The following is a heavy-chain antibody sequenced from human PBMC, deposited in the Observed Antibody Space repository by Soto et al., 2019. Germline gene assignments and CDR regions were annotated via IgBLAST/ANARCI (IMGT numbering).Heavy chain of an antibody. CDR3: AGAGYSTSWLGLLGTGAHGVEIDY. CDR1: GYTFISYG. D-gene: IGHD6-13*01. V-gene: IGHV1-18*01. J-gene: IGHJ4*02. Sequence: EASVKVSCKASGYTFISYGISWVRQAPGQGLEWMGWISTYNVNTNYAQKFQGRVTMATDTSTSTAHMELRSLRPDDTAVYYCAGAGYSTSWLGLLGTGAHGVEIDYWGQGTQVTVSS. CDR2: ISTYNVNT.